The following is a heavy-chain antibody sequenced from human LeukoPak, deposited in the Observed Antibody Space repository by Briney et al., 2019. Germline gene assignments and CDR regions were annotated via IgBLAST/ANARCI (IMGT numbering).Heavy chain of an antibody. V-gene: IGHV3-7*01. Sequence: GGSLRLSCAASGFTFSSYWMSWVRQAPGKGLEWVANIKQDGSEKYYVDSVKGRFTISRDNAKNSLYLQMNSLRAEDTAVYYCARAAGGLLLPYSPFDYWGQGTLVTVSS. CDR1: GFTFSSYW. D-gene: IGHD3-22*01. CDR2: IKQDGSEK. J-gene: IGHJ4*02. CDR3: ARAAGGLLLPYSPFDY.